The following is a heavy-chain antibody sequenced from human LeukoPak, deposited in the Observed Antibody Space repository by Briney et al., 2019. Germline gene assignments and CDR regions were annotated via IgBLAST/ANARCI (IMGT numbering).Heavy chain of an antibody. CDR1: GGSISNSSYY. V-gene: IGHV4-39*07. D-gene: IGHD3-22*01. Sequence: PSETLSLTCTVSGGSISNSSYYWGWIRQPPGKGLEWIGSIYYSGSTYYNPSLKSRVSISVDTSKKQFSLNLSSVTAADTAVYYCARDSSGYLESFDYWGQGTLVTVSS. J-gene: IGHJ4*02. CDR2: IYYSGST. CDR3: ARDSSGYLESFDY.